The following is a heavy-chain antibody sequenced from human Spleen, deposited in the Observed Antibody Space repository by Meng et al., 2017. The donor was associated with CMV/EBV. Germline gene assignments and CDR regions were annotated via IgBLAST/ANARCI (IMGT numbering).Heavy chain of an antibody. CDR1: GFTFSSYS. V-gene: IGHV3-23*05. D-gene: IGHD3-3*01. CDR2: IYSTGSST. J-gene: IGHJ1*01. Sequence: GESLKISCAASGFTFSSYSMNWVRQAPGKGLEWVSVIYSTGSSTYYADSVKGRFTISRANSKNTLYLQMNFLTPEDTAVYYCAKNAGVNYDFWSGLRFQHWGPGTLVTVSS. CDR3: AKNAGVNYDFWSGLRFQH.